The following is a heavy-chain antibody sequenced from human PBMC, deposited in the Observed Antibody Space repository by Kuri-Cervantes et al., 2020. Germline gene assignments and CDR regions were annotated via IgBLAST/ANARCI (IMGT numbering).Heavy chain of an antibody. CDR1: GYIFSNYW. D-gene: IGHD1-14*01. V-gene: IGHV5-51*01. J-gene: IGHJ4*02. CDR3: ARLLNRRDINYFDY. CDR2: IYPGDSDT. Sequence: GESLKISCKGSGYIFSNYWIGWVRQMPGKGLEWMGIIYPGDSDTRYSPSFQGQVTISADKSISTACLQWSSLKASDTAMYYCARLLNRRDINYFDYWGQGTLVTVSS.